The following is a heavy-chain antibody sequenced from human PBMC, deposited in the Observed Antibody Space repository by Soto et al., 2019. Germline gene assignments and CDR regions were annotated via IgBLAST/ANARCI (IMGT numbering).Heavy chain of an antibody. CDR1: GGSLITHY. CDR2: SHYSGNT. D-gene: IGHD5-18*01. V-gene: IGHV4-59*11. Sequence: PSETLSLTCTVSGGSLITHYWSWIRQPPGKGLEWIGYSHYSGNTDYNPSLRSRVTMAVDTSEGQVSLNLNSVTAADTAIYYCARGASEYSYGYWFDPWGPGILVTVSS. CDR3: ARGASEYSYGYWFDP. J-gene: IGHJ5*02.